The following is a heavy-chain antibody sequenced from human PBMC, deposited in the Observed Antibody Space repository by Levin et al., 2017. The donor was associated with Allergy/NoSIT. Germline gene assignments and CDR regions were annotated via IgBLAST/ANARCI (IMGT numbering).Heavy chain of an antibody. V-gene: IGHV3-66*01. CDR1: GFTVSSNY. D-gene: IGHD6-13*01. J-gene: IGHJ4*02. CDR3: ARAPSSWWRN. CDR2: IYSGGST. Sequence: GESLKISCAASGFTVSSNYMSWVRQAPGKGLEWVSVIYSGGSTYYADSVKGRFTISRDNSKNTLYLQMNSLRAEDTAVYYCARAPSSWWRNWGQGTLVTVSS.